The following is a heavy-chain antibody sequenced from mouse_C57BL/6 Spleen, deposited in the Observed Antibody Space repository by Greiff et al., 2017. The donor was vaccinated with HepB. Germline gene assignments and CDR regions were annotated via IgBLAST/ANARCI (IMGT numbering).Heavy chain of an antibody. CDR2: IYPSDSET. CDR1: GYTFTSYW. D-gene: IGHD2-4*01. V-gene: IGHV1-61*01. CDR3: ARARYDYDPYYFDY. Sequence: QVQLQQPGAELVRPGSSVKLSCKASGYTFTSYWMDWVKQRPGQGLEWIGNIYPSDSETHYNQKFKDKATLTVDKSSSTAYMQPSSLTSEDSAVYYCARARYDYDPYYFDYWGQGTTLTVSS. J-gene: IGHJ2*01.